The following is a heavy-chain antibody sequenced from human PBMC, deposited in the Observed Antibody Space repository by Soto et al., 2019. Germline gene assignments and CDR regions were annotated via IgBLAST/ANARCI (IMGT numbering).Heavy chain of an antibody. CDR3: ARDQVGAATEYFQH. D-gene: IGHD1-26*01. J-gene: IGHJ1*01. CDR2: IYSGGST. CDR1: GFTVSSNY. V-gene: IGHV3-66*01. Sequence: EVQLVESGGGLVQPGGSLRLSCAASGFTVSSNYMSWVRQAPGKGLEWVSVIYSGGSTYYADSVKGRFTIARDNSKNTLSLPMNSLRAEATAVYYCARDQVGAATEYFQHWGQGTLVTVSS.